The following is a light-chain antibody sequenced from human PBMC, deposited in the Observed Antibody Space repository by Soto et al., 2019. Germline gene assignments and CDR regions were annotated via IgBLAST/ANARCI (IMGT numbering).Light chain of an antibody. CDR2: EFS. Sequence: EIVMTQSPPSLPVTPGQPASISCKSSQSLLSGDGRTYLYWYLQRPGQPPRLLMNEFSIRSSGVPDRFTGSGSGTDFTLKISRVEAEDIVVYYCMQAGQLPPTFGGGIKVEI. J-gene: IGKJ4*01. CDR1: QSLLSGDGRTY. V-gene: IGKV2D-29*01. CDR3: MQAGQLPPT.